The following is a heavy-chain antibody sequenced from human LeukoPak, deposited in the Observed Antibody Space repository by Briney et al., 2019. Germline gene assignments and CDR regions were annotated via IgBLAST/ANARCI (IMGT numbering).Heavy chain of an antibody. D-gene: IGHD1-14*01. CDR2: IYYSGNT. Sequence: SETLSLTCTVSGGSIGSSYWNWIRQPPGKGLEWIGYIYYSGNTNYNPPLKSRVTFSMDTSKNQFSLRLTSVTAADTAVYYCARAPLPPHFDYWGQGTLVTVSS. V-gene: IGHV4-59*01. CDR3: ARAPLPPHFDY. J-gene: IGHJ4*02. CDR1: GGSIGSSY.